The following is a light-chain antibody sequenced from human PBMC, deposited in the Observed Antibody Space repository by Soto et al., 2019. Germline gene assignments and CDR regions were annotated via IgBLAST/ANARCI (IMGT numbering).Light chain of an antibody. V-gene: IGKV1-5*01. CDR3: QQYNSYS. Sequence: DLQMTQSPSSLSASVGDRVTITCRASQSISSYLNWYQQKPGTAPKLLIYHASTLESGVPSRFIGSGSGTEFNLTISSMQPDDFATDYCQQYNSYSFGQGTKVEIK. CDR2: HAS. J-gene: IGKJ1*01. CDR1: QSISSY.